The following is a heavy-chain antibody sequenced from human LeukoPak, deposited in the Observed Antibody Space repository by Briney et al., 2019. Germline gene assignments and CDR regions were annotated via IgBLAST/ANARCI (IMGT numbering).Heavy chain of an antibody. CDR2: VSGSGDST. D-gene: IGHD3-10*01. CDR3: AKGSVDTSYIDY. V-gene: IGHV3-23*01. J-gene: IGHJ4*02. CDR1: GFTFSNFA. Sequence: PGGSLRLSCAASGFTFSNFAMTWVRLAPGRGLEWVSTVSGSGDSTHFADFVKGRFTISRDNSKNTLYLQMNRLRVEDTALYYCAKGSVDTSYIDYWGQGTLVTVSS.